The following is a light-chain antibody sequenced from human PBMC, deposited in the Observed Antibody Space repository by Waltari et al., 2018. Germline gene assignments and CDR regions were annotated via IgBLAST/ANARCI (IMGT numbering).Light chain of an antibody. CDR1: SSNIGRKF. V-gene: IGLV1-47*01. Sequence: QSVPTQPPSASGTPGQRVSISCSGSSSNIGRKFVSWYQQLPGYAPKLLIIRNTQRSSGVPDRFSASKSGTSASLAISGLRSDDEGYYYCASWDDSLSHWVFGGGTKVTVL. CDR2: RNT. J-gene: IGLJ3*02. CDR3: ASWDDSLSHWV.